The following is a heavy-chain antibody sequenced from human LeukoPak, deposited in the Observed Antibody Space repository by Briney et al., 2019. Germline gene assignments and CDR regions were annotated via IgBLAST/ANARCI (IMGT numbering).Heavy chain of an antibody. J-gene: IGHJ3*02. V-gene: IGHV4-39*01. Sequence: SETLSLTCTVPGGSISSSSYYWGWIRQPPGKGLEWIGSIYYRGTTYYNPSLKSRVTISVDTSENQFSLKLSSVTAADTAVYYCAREQYDILTGRKDAFDIWGQGTMVTVSS. CDR1: GGSISSSSYY. CDR3: AREQYDILTGRKDAFDI. D-gene: IGHD3-9*01. CDR2: IYYRGTT.